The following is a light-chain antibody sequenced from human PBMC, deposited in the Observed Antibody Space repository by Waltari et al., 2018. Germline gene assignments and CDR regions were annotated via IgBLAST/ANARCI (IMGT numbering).Light chain of an antibody. V-gene: IGKV3-15*01. CDR1: QSVSNN. CDR3: QHYNNWPLT. Sequence: EIVMTQSPATLSVSPGGRATLSCRASQSVSNNLAWYQQKPGQPPRLLIYGASTRATGIPARFSGSGSGTEFTLTISSLQSEDFAVYYCQHYNNWPLTFGPGTKVDIK. J-gene: IGKJ3*01. CDR2: GAS.